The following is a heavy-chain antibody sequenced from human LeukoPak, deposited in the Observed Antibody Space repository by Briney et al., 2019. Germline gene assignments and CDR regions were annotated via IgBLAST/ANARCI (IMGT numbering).Heavy chain of an antibody. V-gene: IGHV3-21*01. D-gene: IGHD3-9*01. J-gene: IGHJ5*02. CDR3: ARDFSYYDILTGFNWFDP. CDR1: GFIFSSCS. CDR2: ISSSSSHI. Sequence: GGSLRLSCAASGFIFSSCSMNWVRQTPGKGLEWVSSISSSSSHIYYADSVKGRFTISRDNAKNSLFLQMNSLRDEDTAVYYCARDFSYYDILTGFNWFDPWGQGTLVTVSS.